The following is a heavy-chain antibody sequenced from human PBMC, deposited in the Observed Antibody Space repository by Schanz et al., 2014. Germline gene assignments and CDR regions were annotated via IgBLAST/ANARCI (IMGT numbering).Heavy chain of an antibody. D-gene: IGHD5-12*01. CDR3: ARDGGRDGYNLAFDV. J-gene: IGHJ3*01. CDR2: MYINSGST. CDR1: GFTVNTNY. Sequence: VQLVESGGCVVQPGGSLRLSCAVSGFTVNTNYMSWVRQAPGKGLEWISSMYINSGSTQYADSVKGRFIISRDSSKNTLFLQMNSLRAEDMAVYFCARDGGRDGYNLAFDVWGQGTLVTVSS. V-gene: IGHV3-53*01.